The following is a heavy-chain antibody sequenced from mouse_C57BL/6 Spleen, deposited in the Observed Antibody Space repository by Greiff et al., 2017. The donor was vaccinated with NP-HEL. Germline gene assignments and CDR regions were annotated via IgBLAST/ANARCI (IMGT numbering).Heavy chain of an antibody. CDR3: ARDWYGSSYDYFDY. Sequence: VQLQQPGAELVKPGASVKLSCKASGYTFTSYWMHWVKQRPGRGLEWIGRIDPNSGGTKYNEKFKSKATLTVDKPSSTAYMQLSSLTSEDSAVYYCARDWYGSSYDYFDYWGKGTTLTASS. D-gene: IGHD1-1*01. CDR2: IDPNSGGT. V-gene: IGHV1-72*01. J-gene: IGHJ2*01. CDR1: GYTFTSYW.